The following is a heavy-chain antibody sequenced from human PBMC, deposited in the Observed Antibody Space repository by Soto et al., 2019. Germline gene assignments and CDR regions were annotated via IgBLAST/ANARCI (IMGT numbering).Heavy chain of an antibody. CDR1: GGCFSGYY. D-gene: IGHD6-19*01. CDR2: INHSGST. V-gene: IGHV4-34*01. CDR3: ARECIAVAANWYFDL. Sequence: QVQLQQWGAGLLKPSETLSLTCAVYGGCFSGYYWSWIRQPPGKGLEWIGEINHSGSTNYNPSLKSRVTLSVDTSKNQFSLKLSSVTAADTAVYYCARECIAVAANWYFDLWGRGTLVTVSS. J-gene: IGHJ2*01.